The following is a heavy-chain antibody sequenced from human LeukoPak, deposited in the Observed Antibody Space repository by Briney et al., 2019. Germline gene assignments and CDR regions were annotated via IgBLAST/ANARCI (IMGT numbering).Heavy chain of an antibody. J-gene: IGHJ6*03. CDR3: ARVSLQYSSSYYYYYYMDV. D-gene: IGHD6-6*01. V-gene: IGHV4-59*12. Sequence: PSETLSLTCTVSGGSISSYYWSWIRKPPGKGLEWIGYIYYSGSTNYNPSLKSRVAISVDTSKNQFSLTLTSVTAADTAVYYCARVSLQYSSSYYYYYYMDVWGKGTTVTVSS. CDR2: IYYSGST. CDR1: GGSISSYY.